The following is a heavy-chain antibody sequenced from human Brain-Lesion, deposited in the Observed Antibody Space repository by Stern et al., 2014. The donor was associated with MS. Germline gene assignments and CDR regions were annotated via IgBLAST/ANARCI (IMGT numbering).Heavy chain of an antibody. J-gene: IGHJ4*02. D-gene: IGHD2-15*01. CDR2: IFSTGKT. Sequence: QLTLKESGPVLVKPSETLTLTCSASGFSLSNAAMGGSWIRQPPGKALECIAHIFSTGKTSYSTSLTTRLHIPKDTTRSQVVLTMTNMDPVYTATYYCARMREYCSGGICFAGYSDSWGQGTLVTVSS. V-gene: IGHV2-26*01. CDR1: GFSLSNAAMG. CDR3: ARMREYCSGGICFAGYSDS.